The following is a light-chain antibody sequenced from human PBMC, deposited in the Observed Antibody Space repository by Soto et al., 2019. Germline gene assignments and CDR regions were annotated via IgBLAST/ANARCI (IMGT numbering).Light chain of an antibody. J-gene: IGKJ1*01. CDR3: QQYGSSGT. CDR2: DAS. CDR1: QSVSSRS. Sequence: ETVLTQSPGTLSLSPGERATLSCRASQSVSSRSLAWYQQKPGQAPRLLIYDASSRATGIPDRFSGSGSGTDFSLTISRLEPEDFAVYYCQQYGSSGTFGQGTKVDI. V-gene: IGKV3-20*01.